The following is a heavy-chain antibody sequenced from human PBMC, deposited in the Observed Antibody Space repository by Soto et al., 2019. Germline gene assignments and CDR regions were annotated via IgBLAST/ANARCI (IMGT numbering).Heavy chain of an antibody. V-gene: IGHV3-7*03. J-gene: IGHJ4*02. CDR2: IKEDGSEK. Sequence: EVQLVESGGGSVQPGGSLRLSCAASGFTFSKYWLTWVRQAPGQGLEWVANIKEDGSEKYYVDSVKGRFTTSRDNAKKSLSLEKKRLRAEETAVYYCERRVSGRQYGDSIDYWGQGTLVTVSS. CDR3: ERRVSGRQYGDSIDY. CDR1: GFTFSKYW. D-gene: IGHD4-17*01.